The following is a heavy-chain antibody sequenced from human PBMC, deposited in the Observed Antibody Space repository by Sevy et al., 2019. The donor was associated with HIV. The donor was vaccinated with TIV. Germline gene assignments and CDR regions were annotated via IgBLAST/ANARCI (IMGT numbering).Heavy chain of an antibody. J-gene: IGHJ3*02. CDR1: GFTVSSNY. D-gene: IGHD4-17*01. V-gene: IGHV3-53*01. Sequence: GGSLRLSCAASGFTVSSNYMSWVRQAPGKGLEWVSVIYSGGRTYYADSVKGRFTISRDNSKNTLYLQMNSLRAEETAVYYCARGQSTVPNCEDGFRGAFDIWGQGTMVTVSS. CDR2: IYSGGRT. CDR3: ARGQSTVPNCEDGFRGAFDI.